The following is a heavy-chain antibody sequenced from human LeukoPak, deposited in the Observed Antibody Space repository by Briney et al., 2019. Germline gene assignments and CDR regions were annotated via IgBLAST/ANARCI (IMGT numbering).Heavy chain of an antibody. V-gene: IGHV4-39*07. J-gene: IGHJ4*02. D-gene: IGHD4-17*01. CDR3: ARLSTVTTSFDY. Sequence: PSETLSLTCTVSGGSISSSTYYWGWIRQPPGKGLEWIGSIYYSGSTYSNPSLKSRVTMSVDTSKNQFSLKLSSVTAADTAVYYCARLSTVTTSFDYWGQGTLVTVSS. CDR1: GGSISSSTYY. CDR2: IYYSGST.